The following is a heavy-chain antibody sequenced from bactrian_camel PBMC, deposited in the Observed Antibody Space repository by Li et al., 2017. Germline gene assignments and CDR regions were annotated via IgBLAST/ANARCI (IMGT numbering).Heavy chain of an antibody. CDR2: IKADASTT. V-gene: IGHV3S40*01. CDR1: GFIFSSYD. Sequence: DVQLVESGGGLVQPGGSLRLSCAASGFIFSSYDMAWVRQAPGKGLEWVSSIKADASTTYYADSVKGRFTISRDNAKNTVYLRMNSLKSDDTALYYCATDGGEVEDWGTLTGRNYWGQGTQVTVS. D-gene: IGHD5*01. J-gene: IGHJ4*01. CDR3: ATDGGEVEDWGTLTGRNY.